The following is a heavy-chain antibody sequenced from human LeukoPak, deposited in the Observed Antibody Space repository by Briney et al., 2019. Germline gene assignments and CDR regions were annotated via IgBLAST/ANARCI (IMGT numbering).Heavy chain of an antibody. CDR3: ARARSAAGNFDY. D-gene: IGHD6-13*01. CDR1: GGSVNSNTYY. Sequence: SETLSLTCTVSGGSVNSNTYYWGWIRQPPGKGLEWIGSIFYKGSSYYNPSLKSRVTISADTSKNQFSLNLSSVTAADTAVYYCARARSAAGNFDYWGQGTLVTVSS. J-gene: IGHJ4*02. CDR2: IFYKGSS. V-gene: IGHV4-39*01.